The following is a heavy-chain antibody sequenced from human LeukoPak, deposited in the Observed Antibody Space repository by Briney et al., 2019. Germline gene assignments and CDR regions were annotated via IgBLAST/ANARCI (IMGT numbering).Heavy chain of an antibody. J-gene: IGHJ6*04. CDR1: GYSITSGYY. V-gene: IGHV4-61*02. Sequence: SETLSLTCTVSGYSITSGYYWSWIRPPAGKGLEWIGRIYTSGSTNYNPSLKSRVTISVDTSKNQFSLKLSSVTAADTAVYYCARDRGLVAAPMDVWGKGTTVTVSS. D-gene: IGHD6-6*01. CDR3: ARDRGLVAAPMDV. CDR2: IYTSGST.